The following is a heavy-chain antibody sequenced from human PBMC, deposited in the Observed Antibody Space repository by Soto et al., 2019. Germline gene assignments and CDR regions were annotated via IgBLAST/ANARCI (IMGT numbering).Heavy chain of an antibody. D-gene: IGHD3-10*01. CDR1: GYTFTGYY. V-gene: IGHV1-46*01. CDR2: INPSGGST. Sequence: ASVKVSCKASGYTFTGYYMHWVRQAPGQGLEWMGIINPSGGSTSYAQKFQGRVTMTRDTSTSTVYMELSSLRSEDTAVYYCARDLEGEVRGNSPKNWFDPRGQGTLVTVSS. CDR3: ARDLEGEVRGNSPKNWFDP. J-gene: IGHJ5*02.